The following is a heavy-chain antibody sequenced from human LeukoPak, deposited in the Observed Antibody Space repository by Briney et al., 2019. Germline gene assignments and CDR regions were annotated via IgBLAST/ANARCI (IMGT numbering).Heavy chain of an antibody. V-gene: IGHV1-8*01. CDR1: GYTFTDYY. CDR2: MNPNSGNT. Sequence: ASVKVSCKASGYTFTDYYMHWVRQVPGQGLEWMGWMNPNSGNTGYAQKFQGRVTMTRNTSISTAYMELSSLRSEDTAVYYCARGPEYYDYVWGSYRSEYFQHWGQGTLVTVSS. D-gene: IGHD3-16*02. J-gene: IGHJ1*01. CDR3: ARGPEYYDYVWGSYRSEYFQH.